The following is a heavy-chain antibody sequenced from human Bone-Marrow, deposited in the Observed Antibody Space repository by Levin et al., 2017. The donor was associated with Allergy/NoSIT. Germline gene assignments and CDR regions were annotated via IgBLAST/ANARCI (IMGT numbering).Heavy chain of an antibody. CDR3: ARARGYSNSFDWYFDI. J-gene: IGHJ2*01. D-gene: IGHD6-6*01. CDR1: VFPFTSYA. CDR2: ISVSGDKT. V-gene: IGHV3-23*01. Sequence: PGGSLRLSCAASVFPFTSYAMSWVRQAPGKGLEWVSAISVSGDKTYYSDSVKGRFTISRDNSKNTLSLQMNGLRAEDTALYYCARARGYSNSFDWYFDIWGRGTLVTVSS.